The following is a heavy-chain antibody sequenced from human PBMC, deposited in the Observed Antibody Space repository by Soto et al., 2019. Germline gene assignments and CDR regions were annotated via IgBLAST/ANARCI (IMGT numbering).Heavy chain of an antibody. J-gene: IGHJ5*02. D-gene: IGHD3-22*01. CDR2: IYYSGST. CDR3: ASWDYYDSSGYPP. V-gene: IGHV4-39*01. CDR1: GGSISSSSYY. Sequence: QLQLQESGPGLVKPSETLSLTCTVSGGSISSSSYYWGWIRQPPGKGLEWIGSIYYSGSTYYNPSLKSRVTISVDTSKNQCSLKLSSVTAADTAVYYCASWDYYDSSGYPPWGQGTLVTVSS.